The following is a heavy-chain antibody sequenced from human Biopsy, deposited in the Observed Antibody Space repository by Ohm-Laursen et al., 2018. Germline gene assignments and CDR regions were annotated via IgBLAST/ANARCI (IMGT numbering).Heavy chain of an antibody. CDR2: IHPDGSVK. CDR3: ARDER. J-gene: IGHJ4*02. CDR1: GFMFSASW. D-gene: IGHD5-24*01. Sequence: SLRLSCAATGFMFSASWMSWVRQAPGKGLEWVANIHPDGSVKYFADSVKGRFTISRDNAENSMYLQMSSLTVDDTAVYYCARDERWGQGTLVTVSS. V-gene: IGHV3-7*01.